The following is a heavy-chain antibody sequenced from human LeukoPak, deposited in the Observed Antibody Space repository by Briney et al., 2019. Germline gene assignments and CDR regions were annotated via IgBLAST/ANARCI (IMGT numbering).Heavy chain of an antibody. Sequence: ASVKVSCKASGYTFTSYAMHWVRQAPGQRLEWMGWSNAGNGNTKYSQEFQGRVTITRDTSASTAYMELSSLRSEDMAVYYRPQYYDFWSGYYKGDYWGQGTLVTVSS. V-gene: IGHV1-3*02. CDR3: PQYYDFWSGYYKGDY. D-gene: IGHD3-3*01. J-gene: IGHJ4*02. CDR2: SNAGNGNT. CDR1: GYTFTSYA.